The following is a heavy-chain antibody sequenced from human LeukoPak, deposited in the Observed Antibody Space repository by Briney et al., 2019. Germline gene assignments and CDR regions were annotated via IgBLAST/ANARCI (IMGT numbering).Heavy chain of an antibody. V-gene: IGHV3-7*01. D-gene: IGHD3-10*01. CDR2: IKQDGSEK. CDR3: TSDTFGKYDS. CDR1: GFTFGGYW. J-gene: IGHJ4*02. Sequence: GGSLRLSCAASGFTFGGYWMSWVRQAPGKGLEWVANIKQDGSEKYYVDSVKGRFTISRDNAKNILYLQMNSLRVEDTALYYCTSDTFGKYDSWGQGTLATVSS.